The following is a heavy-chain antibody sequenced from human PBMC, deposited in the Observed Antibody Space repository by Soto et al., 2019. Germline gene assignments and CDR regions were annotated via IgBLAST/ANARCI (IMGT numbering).Heavy chain of an antibody. V-gene: IGHV3-21*01. CDR3: ARDRPGIAARRYGMDV. Sequence: GGSLRLSCAASGFTFSSYSMNWVRQAPGKGLEWVSSISSSSSYIYYADSVKGRFTISRDNAKNSLYLQMNSLRAEDTAVYYCARDRPGIAARRYGMDVWGQGTTVTVSS. CDR1: GFTFSSYS. J-gene: IGHJ6*02. CDR2: ISSSSSYI. D-gene: IGHD6-6*01.